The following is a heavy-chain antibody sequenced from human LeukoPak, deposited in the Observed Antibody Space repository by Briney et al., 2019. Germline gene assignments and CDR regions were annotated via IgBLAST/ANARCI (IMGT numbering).Heavy chain of an antibody. V-gene: IGHV4-59*08. J-gene: IGHJ5*02. CDR2: IYYSGST. CDR1: GGSISSYY. Sequence: PSETLSLTCTVSGGSISSYYWSWIRQPPGKGLKWIGYIYYSGSTNYNPSLKSRVTISVDTSKNQFSLKLSSVTAADTAVYYCARLATRITMVRGVTRNWFDPWGQGTLVTVSS. CDR3: ARLATRITMVRGVTRNWFDP. D-gene: IGHD3-10*01.